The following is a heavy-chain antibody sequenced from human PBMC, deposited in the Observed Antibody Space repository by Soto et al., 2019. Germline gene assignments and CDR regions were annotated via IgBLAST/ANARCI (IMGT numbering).Heavy chain of an antibody. CDR2: ISAYNGNT. CDR3: ARDSPPVDY. CDR1: GYTFTSYG. Sequence: QVQLVQSGAEVKKPGASVKVSCKASGYTFTSYGISWVRQAPGQGLEWMGWISAYNGNTKNAQKLQGRVTMPTDTTTSTAYMELRSLSSDDTAVYYCARDSPPVDYWGQGTLVTVSS. V-gene: IGHV1-18*01. J-gene: IGHJ4*02.